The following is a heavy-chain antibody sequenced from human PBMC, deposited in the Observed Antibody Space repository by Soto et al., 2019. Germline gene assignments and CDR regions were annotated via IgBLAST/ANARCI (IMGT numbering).Heavy chain of an antibody. V-gene: IGHV4-30-4*01. CDR2: IYYSGST. Sequence: SETLSLTCTVSGGSISSGDYYWSWIRQPPGKGLEWIGYIYYSGSTYYNPSLKSRITISVDTSKNQFSLKLSSVTAADTAVYYCARGGRTIFGRYFDYWGQGTQVTVSS. J-gene: IGHJ4*02. CDR1: GGSISSGDYY. D-gene: IGHD3-3*01. CDR3: ARGGRTIFGRYFDY.